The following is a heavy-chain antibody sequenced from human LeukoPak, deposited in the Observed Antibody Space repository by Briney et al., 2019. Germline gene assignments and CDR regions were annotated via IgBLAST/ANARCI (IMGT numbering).Heavy chain of an antibody. CDR1: GGSFSGYY. CDR3: ASPKYGSGSYTHAFDI. CDR2: IDHSGST. Sequence: SETLSLTCSVYGGSFSGYYWSWLRQPPGKGLEWIGEIDHSGSTNYNPSLKSRVTISVDASKNQFSLKLSAVTAADTAVYYCASPKYGSGSYTHAFDIWGLGTMVTVSS. D-gene: IGHD3-10*01. V-gene: IGHV4-34*01. J-gene: IGHJ3*02.